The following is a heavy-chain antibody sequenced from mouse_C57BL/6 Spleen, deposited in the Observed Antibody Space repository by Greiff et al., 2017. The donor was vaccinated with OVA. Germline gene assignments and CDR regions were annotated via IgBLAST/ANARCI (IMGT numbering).Heavy chain of an antibody. V-gene: IGHV5-17*01. J-gene: IGHJ2*01. CDR2: ISSGSSTI. D-gene: IGHD4-1*01. CDR3: ARKANWDGDLDY. CDR1: GFTFSDYG. Sequence: EVHLVESGGGLVKPGGSLKLSCAASGFTFSDYGMHWVRQAPEKGLEWVAYISSGSSTIYYADTVKGRFTISRDNAKNTLFLQMTSLRSEDTAMYYCARKANWDGDLDYGGQGTTLTVSS.